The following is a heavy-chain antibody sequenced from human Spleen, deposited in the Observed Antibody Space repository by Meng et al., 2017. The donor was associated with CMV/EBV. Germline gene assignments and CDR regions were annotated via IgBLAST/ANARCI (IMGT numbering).Heavy chain of an antibody. CDR2: ISSSSNYK. J-gene: IGHJ4*02. CDR1: GFTFSSSS. V-gene: IGHV3-21*01. Sequence: LSLTCAASGFTFSSSSMNWVRQAPGKGLEWVSSISSSSNYKYYADSVKGRFTISRDDARNSVFLQMNSLRAEDTAVYYCARDGSGNYYLDYWGQGTLVTVSS. D-gene: IGHD3-10*01. CDR3: ARDGSGNYYLDY.